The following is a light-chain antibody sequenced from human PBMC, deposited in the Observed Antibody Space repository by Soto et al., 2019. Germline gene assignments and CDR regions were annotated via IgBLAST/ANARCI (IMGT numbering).Light chain of an antibody. Sequence: QSALTQPASVSGSPGQSITISCTGTSSDVGGYNYVSWYQQHPGKAPKLMIYEVSSRPSGVSNRFSGSKSGNTASLTISGLQAEDEAQYYCSSYSSVNTVIFGGGTKLTVL. CDR3: SSYSSVNTVI. J-gene: IGLJ2*01. V-gene: IGLV2-14*01. CDR2: EVS. CDR1: SSDVGGYNY.